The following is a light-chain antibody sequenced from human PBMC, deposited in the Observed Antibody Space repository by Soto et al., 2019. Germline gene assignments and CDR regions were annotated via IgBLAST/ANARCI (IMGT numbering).Light chain of an antibody. Sequence: VVMTQSPLSLPVTLGQPASISCRSSQSLAYSDGNTYLNWFQHRPGQSPRRIYYKVSNRDSGVSGRFRGISSGTDFTLKISRVVSEDVDDYYGMQCTYWSITCCIGTRLQI. CDR1: QSLAYSDGNTY. CDR2: KVS. J-gene: IGKJ5*01. V-gene: IGKV2-30*01. CDR3: MQCTYWSIT.